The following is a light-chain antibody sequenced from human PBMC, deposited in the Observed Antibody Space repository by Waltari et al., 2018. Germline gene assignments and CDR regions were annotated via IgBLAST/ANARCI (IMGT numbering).Light chain of an antibody. Sequence: DIQMTQSPSTLSASVGDRVTLTCRASQSISSWLAWYKHKPGKAPKLLIYKASSLESGVPSRFSGSGSGTEFTLTISSLQPDDFATYYCQQYNSYPWTFGQGTKVEIK. CDR2: KAS. CDR3: QQYNSYPWT. J-gene: IGKJ1*01. CDR1: QSISSW. V-gene: IGKV1-5*03.